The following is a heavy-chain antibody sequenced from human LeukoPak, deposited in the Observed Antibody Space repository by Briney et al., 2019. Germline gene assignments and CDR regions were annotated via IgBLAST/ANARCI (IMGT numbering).Heavy chain of an antibody. J-gene: IGHJ4*02. Sequence: GGSLRLSCAASGFTFSSYSMNWVRQAPGKGLEWVSYSSSSSSTIYYADSVKGRFTISRDNAKNSLYLQMNSLRAEDTAVYYCARGYYSSTSCFISWGQGTLVTVSS. CDR1: GFTFSSYS. CDR3: ARGYYSSTSCFIS. D-gene: IGHD2-2*01. CDR2: SSSSSSTI. V-gene: IGHV3-48*01.